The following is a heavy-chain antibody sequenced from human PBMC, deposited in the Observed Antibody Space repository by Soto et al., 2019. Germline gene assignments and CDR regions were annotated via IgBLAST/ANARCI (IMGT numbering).Heavy chain of an antibody. CDR3: TKVISTVGGDFDS. V-gene: IGHV3-74*01. J-gene: IGHJ4*02. CDR2: INSDGGST. Sequence: EVQLVESGGGLVQPGGSLRLSCAASGFTFGNYWMHWVPQTPGKGLVWVARINSDGGSTSYADSVKGRFTISRDNAKNTLYLQMNSLRAEDTAMYYCTKVISTVGGDFDSWGQGTLVTVSS. CDR1: GFTFGNYW. D-gene: IGHD3-16*01.